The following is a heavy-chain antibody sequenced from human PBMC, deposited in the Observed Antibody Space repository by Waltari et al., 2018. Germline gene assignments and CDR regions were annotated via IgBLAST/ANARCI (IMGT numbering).Heavy chain of an antibody. CDR2: ISWNSGSI. D-gene: IGHD5-18*01. J-gene: IGHJ6*02. V-gene: IGHV3-9*01. CDR1: GFTLDDYA. CDR3: AKDTVDTAWGSYGMDV. Sequence: EVQLVEYGGGLVQPGRSLRISCAASGFTLDDYAMQWVRQATGKGLAWVSGISWNSGSIGYADSVKGRFTISRDNAKNSLYLQMNSLRAEDTALYYCAKDTVDTAWGSYGMDVWGQGTTVTVSS.